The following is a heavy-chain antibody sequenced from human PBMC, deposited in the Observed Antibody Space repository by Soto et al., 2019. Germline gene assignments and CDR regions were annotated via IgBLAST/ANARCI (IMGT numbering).Heavy chain of an antibody. CDR3: ARGYCSGGSCYTFAL. CDR2: IYHSGST. J-gene: IGHJ2*01. D-gene: IGHD2-15*01. CDR1: GGSISSGGYS. Sequence: QLQLQESGSGLVKPSQTLSLTCAVSGGSISSGGYSWSWIRQPPGKVLEWIGYIYHSGSTYYNPSLKSRVTISVDRSKNQFSLKLSSVTAADTAVYYCARGYCSGGSCYTFALWGRGTLVTVSS. V-gene: IGHV4-30-2*01.